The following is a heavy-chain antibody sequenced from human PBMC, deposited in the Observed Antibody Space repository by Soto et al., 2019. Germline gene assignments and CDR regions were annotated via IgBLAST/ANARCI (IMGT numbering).Heavy chain of an antibody. Sequence: DSVKVSCKASGYTFTAFYIHWVRQAPGQGLEWMGLVNPNSGGTFYAQKFQGRVTMTRDTSITTAYMELSGLRSDDTAVYYCARDPVGRGDPHSYGMDVWGQATTVTVSS. J-gene: IGHJ6*02. CDR1: GYTFTAFY. CDR3: ARDPVGRGDPHSYGMDV. D-gene: IGHD1-26*01. CDR2: VNPNSGGT. V-gene: IGHV1-2*02.